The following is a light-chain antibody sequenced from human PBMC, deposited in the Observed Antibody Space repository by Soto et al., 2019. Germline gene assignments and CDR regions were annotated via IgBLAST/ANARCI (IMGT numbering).Light chain of an antibody. J-gene: IGLJ1*01. Sequence: QSALTQPASVSGSPGQSITISCTGTSSDVGGYSYVSWYQQHPGKAPKLMIYDVSNRPSGVSNRFSGSKSGNTASLTISGRQAEDEADYYCSSYTSSSTQVFGTGTKLTVL. V-gene: IGLV2-14*03. CDR2: DVS. CDR3: SSYTSSSTQV. CDR1: SSDVGGYSY.